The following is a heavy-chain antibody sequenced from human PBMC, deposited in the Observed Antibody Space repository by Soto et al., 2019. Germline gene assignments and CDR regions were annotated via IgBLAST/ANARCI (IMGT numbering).Heavy chain of an antibody. Sequence: GGSLRLSCAASGFTFSSYAMSWVRQAPGKGLEWVSAISGSGGSTYYADSVKGQFTISRDNSKNTLYLQMNSLRAEDTAVYYCATDPWGLGDSYGFGGYYFDYWGQGTLVTVSS. CDR3: ATDPWGLGDSYGFGGYYFDY. CDR2: ISGSGGST. D-gene: IGHD5-18*01. J-gene: IGHJ4*02. CDR1: GFTFSSYA. V-gene: IGHV3-23*01.